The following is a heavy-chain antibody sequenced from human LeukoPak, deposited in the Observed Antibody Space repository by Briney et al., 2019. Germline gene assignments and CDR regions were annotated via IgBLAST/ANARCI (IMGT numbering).Heavy chain of an antibody. D-gene: IGHD5-18*01. Sequence: SETLSLTCTVSGVSISTYYWSWIRQPPGKGLEWIGYIYYSGSTNYNPSLKSRVTISVDTSKNQFSLKLSSVTAADTAVYYCARQVGIQLWIDYWGQGTLVTVSS. CDR3: ARQVGIQLWIDY. V-gene: IGHV4-59*08. J-gene: IGHJ4*02. CDR2: IYYSGST. CDR1: GVSISTYY.